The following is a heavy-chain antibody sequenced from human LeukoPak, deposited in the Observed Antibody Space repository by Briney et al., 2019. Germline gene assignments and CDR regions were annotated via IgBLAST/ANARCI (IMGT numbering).Heavy chain of an antibody. CDR2: INHSGST. J-gene: IGHJ6*02. V-gene: IGHV4-34*01. Sequence: SETLSLTCAVYGGSFSGYYWSWIRQPPGKGLEWIGEINHSGSTNYNPSLKSRVTISVDTSKNQFSLKLSSVTAADTAVYYCARGGYSYGYDRMGVWGQGAGVTVSS. CDR1: GGSFSGYY. D-gene: IGHD5-18*01. CDR3: ARGGYSYGYDRMGV.